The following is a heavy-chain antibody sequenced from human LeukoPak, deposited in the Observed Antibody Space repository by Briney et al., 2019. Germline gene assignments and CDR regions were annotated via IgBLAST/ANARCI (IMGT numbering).Heavy chain of an antibody. CDR2: ISYSGST. D-gene: IGHD2-2*01. V-gene: IGHV4-61*08. CDR3: ARDAVAAAKERGGYYYYGMDV. CDR1: GGSISSGGDY. J-gene: IGHJ6*02. Sequence: PSETLSLTCTVSGGSISSGGDYWSWMRQLPGKGLEWIGYISYSGSTNYNPSLKSRVIISVDTSKNQFSLKLSSVTAADTAVYYCARDAVAAAKERGGYYYYGMDVWGQGTTVTVSS.